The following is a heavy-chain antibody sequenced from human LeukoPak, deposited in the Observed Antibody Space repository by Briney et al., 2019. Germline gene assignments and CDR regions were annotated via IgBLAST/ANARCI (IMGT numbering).Heavy chain of an antibody. V-gene: IGHV3-21*01. D-gene: IGHD3-10*01. Sequence: GGSLRLSCAASGFTFSSYSMNWVRQAPGKGLEWVSSISSSSSYIYYADSVKGRFTITRDNAKNSLYLQMNSLRAEDTAVYYCARDTTYYYGSGSDYWGQGTLVTVSS. CDR1: GFTFSSYS. CDR3: ARDTTYYYGSGSDY. CDR2: ISSSSSYI. J-gene: IGHJ4*02.